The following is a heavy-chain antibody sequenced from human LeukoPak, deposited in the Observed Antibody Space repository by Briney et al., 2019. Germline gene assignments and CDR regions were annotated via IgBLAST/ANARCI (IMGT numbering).Heavy chain of an antibody. D-gene: IGHD3-16*01. CDR3: AKGHSDYGTGFDL. Sequence: GGSLRLSCAASGFTFSNFAMTWVRLAPGEGGVCGSVIGGGGGRTWYADSVKGRVTISRDNSKKTLDLQLNSLRAEDTAVYYCAKGHSDYGTGFDLWGQGTLVTVAS. J-gene: IGHJ4*02. CDR2: IGGGGGRT. CDR1: GFTFSNFA. V-gene: IGHV3-23*01.